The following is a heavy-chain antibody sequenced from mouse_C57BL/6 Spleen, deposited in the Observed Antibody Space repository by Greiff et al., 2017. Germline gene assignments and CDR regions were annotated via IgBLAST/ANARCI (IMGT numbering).Heavy chain of an antibody. CDR1: GFTFSSYA. CDR3: TRGNYGSSFAY. D-gene: IGHD1-1*01. J-gene: IGHJ3*01. V-gene: IGHV5-9-1*02. CDR2: ISSGGDYI. Sequence: EVKLMESGEGLVKPGGSLKLSCAASGFTFSSYAMSWVRQTPEKRLEWVAYISSGGDYIYYADTVKGRVTISRDNARNTLYLQMSSLKSEDTAMYYCTRGNYGSSFAYWGQGTLVTVSA.